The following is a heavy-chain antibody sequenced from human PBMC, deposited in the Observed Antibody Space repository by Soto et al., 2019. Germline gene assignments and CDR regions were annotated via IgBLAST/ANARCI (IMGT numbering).Heavy chain of an antibody. CDR2: ISGSGGST. CDR1: GFTFRTFA. V-gene: IGHV3-23*01. D-gene: IGHD3-22*01. Sequence: GGPRSSSWQPSGFTFRTFAWSGLRRAPGKGLEWVSAISGSGGSTYYADSVKGRFTISRDNSKNTLYLQMNSLRAEDTAVYYCAKEVRSMIVVVITSFDYWGQGT. J-gene: IGHJ4*02. CDR3: AKEVRSMIVVVITSFDY.